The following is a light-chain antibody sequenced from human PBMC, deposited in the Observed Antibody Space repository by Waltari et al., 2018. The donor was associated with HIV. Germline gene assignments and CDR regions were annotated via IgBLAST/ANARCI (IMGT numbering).Light chain of an antibody. CDR3: AVWDDGLNGPE. V-gene: IGLV1-44*01. J-gene: IGLJ3*02. CDR1: TSNTGSIT. Sequence: QSVLITPPSASGTHGQRVTSSCLGRTSNTGSITESWNQQLPGTAPKHLIYSDDQRPSGVPDRFSASKSGTSASLAISGLQSEDEADYYCAVWDDGLNGPEFGGGTKLTVL. CDR2: SDD.